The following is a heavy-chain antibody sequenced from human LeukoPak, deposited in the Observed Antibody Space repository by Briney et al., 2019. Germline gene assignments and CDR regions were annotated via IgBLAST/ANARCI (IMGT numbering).Heavy chain of an antibody. CDR1: GFTFSSYS. D-gene: IGHD5-18*01. CDR2: ISSSSYI. Sequence: GGSLRLSCTASGFTFSSYSMNWVRQAPGKGLEWVSSISSSSYIYYADSVKGRFTISRDNAKNSLYLQMNSLRAEDTAVYYCAMSGYSYGFFDYWGQGTLVTVSS. V-gene: IGHV3-21*01. J-gene: IGHJ4*02. CDR3: AMSGYSYGFFDY.